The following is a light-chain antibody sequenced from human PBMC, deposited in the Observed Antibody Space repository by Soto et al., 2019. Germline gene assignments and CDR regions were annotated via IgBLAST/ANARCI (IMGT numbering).Light chain of an antibody. V-gene: IGKV3-20*01. CDR3: QQYGSVPRT. J-gene: IGKJ1*01. CDR2: GAS. CDR1: QSVRNNN. Sequence: EVVLTQSPGTLSLSLGERATLSCRASQSVRNNNLAWYQHQHGQAPRLLIYGASSRAAGIPYRFSGSGSGTDFTLTISRLEPEDFAVYYCQQYGSVPRTFGQGTKVETK.